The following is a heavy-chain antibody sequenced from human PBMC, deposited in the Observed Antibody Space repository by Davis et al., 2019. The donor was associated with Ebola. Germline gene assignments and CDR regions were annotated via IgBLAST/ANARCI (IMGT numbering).Heavy chain of an antibody. V-gene: IGHV3-48*01. CDR3: ARLVAYCGGDCPGDY. CDR1: GFTFSSYW. D-gene: IGHD2-21*01. CDR2: ISSSSTI. J-gene: IGHJ4*02. Sequence: GGSLRLSCAASGFTFSSYWMSWVRQAPGKGLEWVSYISSSSTIYYADSVKGRFTISRDNSKNTLYLQMNSLRAEDTAVYYCARLVAYCGGDCPGDYWGQGTLVTVSS.